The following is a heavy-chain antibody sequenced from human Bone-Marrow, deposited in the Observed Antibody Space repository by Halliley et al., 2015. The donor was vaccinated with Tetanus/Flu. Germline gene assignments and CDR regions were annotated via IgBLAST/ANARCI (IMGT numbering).Heavy chain of an antibody. CDR2: INPRGRT. D-gene: IGHD2-8*01. J-gene: IGHJ3*02. CDR3: ARDLTYAGAFDI. V-gene: IGHV4-59*01. Sequence: EWIGYINPRGRTNYTPPLKGRAAISVDTSRNQFSLTLSSVTAADTAVYYCARDLTYAGAFDIWGHGTMVTVTS.